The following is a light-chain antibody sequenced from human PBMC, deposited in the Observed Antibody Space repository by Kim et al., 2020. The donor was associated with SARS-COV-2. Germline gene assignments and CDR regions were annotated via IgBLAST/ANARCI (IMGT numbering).Light chain of an antibody. Sequence: DIQMTQSPSSLSAFVGDRVTITCRASQSISSYLNWYQQKPGKAPKLLIYGASSLQSGVPPRFSGSGSGTDFTLTISSLQPEDFATYYCQPSYSTPLTFGGGTKLEIK. J-gene: IGKJ4*01. V-gene: IGKV1-39*01. CDR3: QPSYSTPLT. CDR2: GAS. CDR1: QSISSY.